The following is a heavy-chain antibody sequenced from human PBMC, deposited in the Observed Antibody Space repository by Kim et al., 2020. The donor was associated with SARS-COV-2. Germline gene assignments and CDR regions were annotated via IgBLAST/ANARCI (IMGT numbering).Heavy chain of an antibody. CDR3: ARDVVRSSSSDV. Sequence: GGSLRPSCAASGFSFSTYWMNWVRQAPGKGLEWVANIKQDGSEKYYVDSVKGRFTISRDNAKNSLYLQLNSLRGEDTAIYYCARDVVRSSSSDVWGKGTTVTVSS. J-gene: IGHJ6*04. V-gene: IGHV3-7*01. D-gene: IGHD6-6*01. CDR1: GFSFSTYW. CDR2: IKQDGSEK.